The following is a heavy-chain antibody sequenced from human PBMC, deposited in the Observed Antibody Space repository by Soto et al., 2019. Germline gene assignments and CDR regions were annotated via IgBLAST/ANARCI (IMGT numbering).Heavy chain of an antibody. CDR2: IGGSGAVS. Sequence: EVQLSESGGGLVQPGESVRLSCAASGFNFGRYAMSWVRQAPGKGLEWVSAIGGSGAVSYYADFAKGRFTISRDNSKNTMYLQMSSLRVEDTAVYWCSPYDFWSGNYYYYGMDVWGQGTTVIVSS. J-gene: IGHJ6*02. CDR3: SPYDFWSGNYYYYGMDV. D-gene: IGHD3-3*01. V-gene: IGHV3-23*01. CDR1: GFNFGRYA.